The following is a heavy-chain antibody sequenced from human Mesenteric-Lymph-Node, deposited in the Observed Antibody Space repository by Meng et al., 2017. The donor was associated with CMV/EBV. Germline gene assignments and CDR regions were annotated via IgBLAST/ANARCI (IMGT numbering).Heavy chain of an antibody. CDR1: ISSSTDY. J-gene: IGHJ5*01. D-gene: IGHD1-1*01. Sequence: ISSSTDYWGWSRQPPGRGLEWIGSVSYSGDTDYNPSLKSRVTMSVDTSKSHFFLKMNSVTATDTAVYYCARILNTGINGRGWFGRWGQGILVTVSS. CDR3: ARILNTGINGRGWFGR. V-gene: IGHV4-39*07. CDR2: VSYSGDT.